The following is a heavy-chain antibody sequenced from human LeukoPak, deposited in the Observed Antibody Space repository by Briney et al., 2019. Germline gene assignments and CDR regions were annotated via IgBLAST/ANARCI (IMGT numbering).Heavy chain of an antibody. CDR1: GGSISSSSHY. D-gene: IGHD5-18*01. CDR2: IYYSGST. CDR3: ARRDSYGLDY. Sequence: PSETLSLTCTVSGGSISSSSHYWGWIRQPPGKGLEWIGSIYYSGSTYYNPSLKSRVTISVDTSKNQFSLKLSSVTAADTAVYYCARRDSYGLDYWGQGTLVTVSS. J-gene: IGHJ4*02. V-gene: IGHV4-39*01.